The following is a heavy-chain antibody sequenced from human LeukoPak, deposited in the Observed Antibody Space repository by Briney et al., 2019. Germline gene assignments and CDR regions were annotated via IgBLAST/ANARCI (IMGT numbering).Heavy chain of an antibody. Sequence: HSETLSLTCTVSGGSISSYYWNWIRQPPGKGLEWIGHIYFSGSTSYNPSLKSRVTISVDTSKNQFSLKLSSVTAADTAVYYCARDLAFGLDYWGQGTLVTVSS. V-gene: IGHV4-59*01. D-gene: IGHD3-10*01. CDR1: GGSISSYY. J-gene: IGHJ4*02. CDR3: ARDLAFGLDY. CDR2: IYFSGST.